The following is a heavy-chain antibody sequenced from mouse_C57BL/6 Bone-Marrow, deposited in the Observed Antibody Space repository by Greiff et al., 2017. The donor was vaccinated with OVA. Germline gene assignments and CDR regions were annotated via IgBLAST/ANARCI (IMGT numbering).Heavy chain of an antibody. CDR2: ISSGGSYT. J-gene: IGHJ3*01. CDR3: ARHEVSRRFAY. D-gene: IGHD2-14*01. V-gene: IGHV5-6*01. Sequence: EVQVVESGGDLVKPGGSLKLSCAASGFTFSSYGMSWVRQTPDKRLEWVATISSGGSYTYYPDSVKGRFTISRDNAKNTLYLQMSSLKSEDTAMDYCARHEVSRRFAYWGQGTLVTVSA. CDR1: GFTFSSYG.